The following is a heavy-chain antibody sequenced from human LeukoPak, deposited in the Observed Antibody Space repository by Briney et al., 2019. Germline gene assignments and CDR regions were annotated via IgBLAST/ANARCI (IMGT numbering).Heavy chain of an antibody. D-gene: IGHD4-17*01. CDR3: ARETTVPTGVLGD. J-gene: IGHJ4*02. V-gene: IGHV3-23*01. CDR2: NSGGSS. Sequence: GGSLSLSCAASGFTFSSYGVYWVRQAPGKGLEWVSSNSGGSSYYADSVKGRFTISRDNSKNTLYLQMNSLRAEDTAVYYCARETTVPTGVLGDWGQGTLVTVSS. CDR1: GFTFSSYG.